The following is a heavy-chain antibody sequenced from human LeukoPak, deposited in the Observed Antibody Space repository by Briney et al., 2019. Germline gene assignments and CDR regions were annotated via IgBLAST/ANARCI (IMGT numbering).Heavy chain of an antibody. J-gene: IGHJ4*02. V-gene: IGHV3-74*01. CDR3: ARAVGYCSSTSCYLDY. D-gene: IGHD2-2*01. CDR2: INSDGSST. Sequence: PGGSLRLSCAASGFTFSSYWMPWVRQGPGKGLVWVSRINSDGSSTGYADSVKGRFTISRDNAKNTLYLQMNSLRVEDTAVYYCARAVGYCSSTSCYLDYWGQGTLVTVSS. CDR1: GFTFSSYW.